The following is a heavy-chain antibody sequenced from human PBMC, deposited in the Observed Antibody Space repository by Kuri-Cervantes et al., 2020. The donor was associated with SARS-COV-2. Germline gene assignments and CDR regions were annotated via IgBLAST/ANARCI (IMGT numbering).Heavy chain of an antibody. CDR1: GFTFSTYS. Sequence: GESLKISCAASGFTFSTYSMTWVRQAPGKGLEWVSSISSSSSQRYYVDSVKGRFTISRDNAKNSLYLQMNSLRAEDTAVYYCARDLYMRRLDAFDIWGQGTMVTVSS. J-gene: IGHJ3*02. CDR3: ARDLYMRRLDAFDI. CDR2: ISSSSSQR. V-gene: IGHV3-21*01. D-gene: IGHD1-1*01.